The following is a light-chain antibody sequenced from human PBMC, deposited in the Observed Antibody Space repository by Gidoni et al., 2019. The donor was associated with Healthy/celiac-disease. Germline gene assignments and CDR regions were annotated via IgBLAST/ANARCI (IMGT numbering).Light chain of an antibody. J-gene: IGKJ4*01. CDR2: GAS. V-gene: IGKV3-20*01. Sequence: EIVLTRSPGTLSLSPGERATLSCRASQSVRSSYLAWYQQNPGQAPRLLIYGASSRATGIPDRFIGSGSGTDFPLTISRLEPEDFAVYSCQQYGSSPSLTFGGGTKVEIK. CDR3: QQYGSSPSLT. CDR1: QSVRSSY.